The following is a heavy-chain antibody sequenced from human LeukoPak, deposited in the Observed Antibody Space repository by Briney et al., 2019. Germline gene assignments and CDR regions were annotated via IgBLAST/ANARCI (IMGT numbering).Heavy chain of an antibody. CDR2: IYTSGST. CDR1: GGSISSYY. V-gene: IGHV4-4*07. J-gene: IGHJ6*02. D-gene: IGHD4-11*01. Sequence: PSETLSLTCTVSGGSISSYYWGWIRQPAGKGLEWIGRIYTSGSTNYNPSLKSRVTMSVDTSKNQFSLKLSSVTAADTAVYYCARGGLVEYSNYRYYYYYYGMDVWGQGTTVTVSS. CDR3: ARGGLVEYSNYRYYYYYYGMDV.